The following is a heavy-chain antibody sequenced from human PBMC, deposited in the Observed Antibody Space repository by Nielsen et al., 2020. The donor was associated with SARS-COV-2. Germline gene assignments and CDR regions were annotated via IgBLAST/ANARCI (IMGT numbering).Heavy chain of an antibody. D-gene: IGHD3-22*01. J-gene: IGHJ5*02. CDR3: ARGLKVQIYYYDSSGYWFDP. Sequence: SETLSLTCAVYGGSFSGYYWSWIRQPPGKGLEWIGEINHSGSTNYNPSPKSRVTISVDTSKNQFSLKLSSVTAADTAVYYCARGLKVQIYYYDSSGYWFDPWGQGTLVTVSS. V-gene: IGHV4-34*01. CDR1: GGSFSGYY. CDR2: INHSGST.